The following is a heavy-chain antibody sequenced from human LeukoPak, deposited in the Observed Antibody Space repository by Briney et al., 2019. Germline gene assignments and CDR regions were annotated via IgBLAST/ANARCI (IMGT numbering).Heavy chain of an antibody. J-gene: IGHJ4*02. Sequence: SETLSLTCTVSGGSISSSSYYWGWIRQPPGKGLEWIGSIYYSGSTYYNPSLKSRVTISVDTSKNQFSLKLSSVTAADTAVYYCARDSGDTALDYWGQGTLVTVSS. V-gene: IGHV4-39*07. CDR1: GGSISSSSYY. D-gene: IGHD5-18*01. CDR3: ARDSGDTALDY. CDR2: IYYSGST.